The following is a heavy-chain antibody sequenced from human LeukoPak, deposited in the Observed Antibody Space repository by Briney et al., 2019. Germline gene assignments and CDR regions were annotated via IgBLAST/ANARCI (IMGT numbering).Heavy chain of an antibody. V-gene: IGHV3-21*01. CDR2: ITSSSSYI. CDR3: ARPYLERSLKFCMDV. D-gene: IGHD3-3*02. CDR1: GFTFSIYN. J-gene: IGHJ6*03. Sequence: GGSLRLSCAASGFTFSIYNMHWVRQAPGKGLEWVSAITSSSSYIKYADSVKGRFTVSRDNAKNSLYLQMNSLRPEDTAVYYCARPYLERSLKFCMDVWGKGTTVTVSS.